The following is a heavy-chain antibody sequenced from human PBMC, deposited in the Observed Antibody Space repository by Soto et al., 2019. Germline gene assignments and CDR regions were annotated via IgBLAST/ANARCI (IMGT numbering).Heavy chain of an antibody. V-gene: IGHV3-53*01. CDR2: IYSTGTT. D-gene: IGHD3-10*01. J-gene: IGHJ4*02. Sequence: EVQLVESGGGLIQPGGSLKLSCAASGFTVGNNYMSWVRQAPGKGLEWVSLIYSTGTTKYADSVKGRFTVSRDNAKNTLYLQMNSRRAEDTAVYYWAKDGRGSGSHYNSFGYWGQGTLVTVSS. CDR3: AKDGRGSGSHYNSFGY. CDR1: GFTVGNNY.